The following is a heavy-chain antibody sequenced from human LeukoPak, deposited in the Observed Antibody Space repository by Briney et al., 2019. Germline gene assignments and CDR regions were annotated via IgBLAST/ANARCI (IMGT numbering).Heavy chain of an antibody. Sequence: SVKLSCQASGGTFSSYAISWVRQAPGQGLEWMGRIIPILGIANYAQKFQGRVTITADKSTSTAYMELSSLRSEDTAVYYCSRGSESSAYYYYYCMDVWGQGTTVTVSS. CDR2: IIPILGIA. CDR3: SRGSESSAYYYYYCMDV. D-gene: IGHD3-10*01. J-gene: IGHJ6*02. V-gene: IGHV1-69*04. CDR1: GGTFSSYA.